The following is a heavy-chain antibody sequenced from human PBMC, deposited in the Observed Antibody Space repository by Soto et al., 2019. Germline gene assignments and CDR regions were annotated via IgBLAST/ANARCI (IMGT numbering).Heavy chain of an antibody. D-gene: IGHD1-26*01. CDR2: IYYSGDT. J-gene: IGHJ4*02. CDR1: GGSISSYY. Sequence: SETLSLTCTVSGGSISSYYWSWIRQPPGKGLEWVGYIYYSGDTKYNPSLKSRVTISLDTSKNQFSLKLSSVTAAATAVYYCARAQVGVPEFDCWGQGALVTVS. V-gene: IGHV4-59*01. CDR3: ARAQVGVPEFDC.